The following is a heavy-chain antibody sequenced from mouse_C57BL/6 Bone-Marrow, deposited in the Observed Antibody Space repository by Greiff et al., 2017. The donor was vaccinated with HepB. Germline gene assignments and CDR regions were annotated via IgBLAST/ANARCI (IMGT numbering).Heavy chain of an antibody. Sequence: EVMLVESGGDLVKPGGSLKLSCAASGFTFSSYGMSWVRQTPDKRLEWVATISSGGSYTYYPDSVKGRFTISRDNAKNTLYLQMSSLKSEDTAMYYCARHGSPFFAYWGQGTLVTVSA. V-gene: IGHV5-6*01. D-gene: IGHD1-1*01. CDR3: ARHGSPFFAY. J-gene: IGHJ3*01. CDR1: GFTFSSYG. CDR2: ISSGGSYT.